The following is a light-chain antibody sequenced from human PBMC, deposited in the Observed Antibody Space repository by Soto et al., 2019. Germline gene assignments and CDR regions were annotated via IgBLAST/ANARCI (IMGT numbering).Light chain of an antibody. V-gene: IGKV1-39*01. J-gene: IGKJ5*01. CDR1: QSISSY. Sequence: DIQMTQSPSSLSAFAGDSVTIACRASQSISSYLNWYQQKPGKAPTLLIYTTSSLESGVPSRFSGSGSGTEFTLTISSLQPEDFGTYYCQQFKSYPITFGQGTRLEIK. CDR3: QQFKSYPIT. CDR2: TTS.